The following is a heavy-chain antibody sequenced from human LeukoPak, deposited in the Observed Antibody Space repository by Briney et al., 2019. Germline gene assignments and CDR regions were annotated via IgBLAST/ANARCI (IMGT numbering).Heavy chain of an antibody. J-gene: IGHJ6*03. V-gene: IGHV1-69*05. CDR2: IIPIFGTA. D-gene: IGHD6-13*01. CDR3: ARVGVQRAGTDYYYYYMDV. Sequence: SVKVSCKASGGTFSSYAISWVRQAPGQGLEWMGRIIPIFGTANYAQKFQGRVTITTDESTSPAYMELSSLRSEDTAVYYCARVGVQRAGTDYYYYYMDVWGKGTTVTVSS. CDR1: GGTFSSYA.